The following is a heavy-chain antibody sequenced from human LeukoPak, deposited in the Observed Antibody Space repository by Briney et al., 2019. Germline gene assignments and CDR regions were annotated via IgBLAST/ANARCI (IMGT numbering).Heavy chain of an antibody. CDR3: ARDIVVVPAAYSLGMDV. Sequence: ASVKVSRKASGYTFTSSYMHWVRPAPGQGLEWMGIINPSGGSTSYAQKFQGTVTMTRDTSTSTVYMELSSLRSEDTAVYYCARDIVVVPAAYSLGMDVWGKGTTVTVSS. D-gene: IGHD2-2*01. CDR2: INPSGGST. CDR1: GYTFTSSY. V-gene: IGHV1-46*01. J-gene: IGHJ6*04.